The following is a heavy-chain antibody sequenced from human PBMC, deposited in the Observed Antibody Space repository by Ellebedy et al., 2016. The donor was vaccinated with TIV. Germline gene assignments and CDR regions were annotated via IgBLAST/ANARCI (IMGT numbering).Heavy chain of an antibody. CDR2: MNPDSGNT. CDR1: GYTFTSYD. D-gene: IGHD6-19*01. J-gene: IGHJ5*02. Sequence: ASVKVSXKASGYTFTSYDINWVRQATGQGLEWMGWMNPDSGNTGYAQKFQGRVTMTRNTSISTAYMELSSLRSEDTAVYYCARVKVVAGKGARAPFDPWGQGTLVTVSS. V-gene: IGHV1-8*01. CDR3: ARVKVVAGKGARAPFDP.